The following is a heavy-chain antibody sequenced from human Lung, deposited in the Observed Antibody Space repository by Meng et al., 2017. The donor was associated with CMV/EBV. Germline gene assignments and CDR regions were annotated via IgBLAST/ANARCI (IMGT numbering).Heavy chain of an antibody. V-gene: IGHV4-38-2*02. D-gene: IGHD2-2*01. CDR3: ARVSCSSTSCYDY. CDR2: IYHSGST. CDR1: GYSISSGYY. J-gene: IGHJ4*02. Sequence: SXTLSLTCTVSGYSISSGYYWGWIRQPPGKGLEWIGSIYHSGSTYYNPSLKSRVTISVDTSKNQFSLKLSSVTAADTAVYYCARVSCSSTSCYDYWGQGTXVTVSS.